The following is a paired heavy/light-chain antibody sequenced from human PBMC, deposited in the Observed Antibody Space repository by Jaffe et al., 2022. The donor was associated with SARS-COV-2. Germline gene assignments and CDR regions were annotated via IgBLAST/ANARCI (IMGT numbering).Light chain of an antibody. V-gene: IGLV3-19*01. CDR3: NSRDRGVV. J-gene: IGLJ2*01. CDR1: SLRSYY. Sequence: SSELTQDPAVSVALGQTVRITCQGDSLRSYYASWYQQKPGQAPVLVIYGKNNRPSGIPDRFSGSSSGNTASLTITGAQAEDEADYYCNSRDRGVVFGGGTKLTVL. CDR2: GKN.
Heavy chain of an antibody. CDR1: GFTFSDYY. CDR2: ISSSGSTI. CDR3: ARDLGEYDFWSGQSNYYYYGMDV. J-gene: IGHJ6*02. Sequence: QVQLVESGGGLVKPGGSLRLSCAASGFTFSDYYMSWIRQAPGKGLEWVSYISSSGSTIYYADSVKGRFTISRDNAKNSLYLQMNSLRAEDTAVYYCARDLGEYDFWSGQSNYYYYGMDVWGQGTTVTVSS. V-gene: IGHV3-11*01. D-gene: IGHD3-3*01.